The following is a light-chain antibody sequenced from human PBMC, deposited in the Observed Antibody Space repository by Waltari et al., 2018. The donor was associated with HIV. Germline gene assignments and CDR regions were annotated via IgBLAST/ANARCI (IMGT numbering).Light chain of an antibody. CDR1: SSDVGGYTY. V-gene: IGLV2-23*02. CDR2: DVS. Sequence: QSALTQPAPVSVPPGQAITISCTGTSSDVGGYTYVAWYQQHPGKAPKLLIYDVSKRTSGVSKRFSGSKSGNTASLTISGLQAEDEADYYCCSYAGSNTFNYVFGTGTKVTVL. CDR3: CSYAGSNTFNYV. J-gene: IGLJ1*01.